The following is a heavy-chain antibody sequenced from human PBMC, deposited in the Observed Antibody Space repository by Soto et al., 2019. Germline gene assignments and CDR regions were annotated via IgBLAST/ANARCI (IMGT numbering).Heavy chain of an antibody. CDR2: ISGSGGST. Sequence: GGSLRLSCAASGFTFSSYAMSWVRQAPGKGLEWVSAISGSGGSTYYADSAKGRFTISRDNSKNTLYLQMNSLRAEDTAVYYCARGLFSGRAFDIWGQGTMVTVSS. J-gene: IGHJ3*02. V-gene: IGHV3-23*01. CDR1: GFTFSSYA. D-gene: IGHD3-3*02. CDR3: ARGLFSGRAFDI.